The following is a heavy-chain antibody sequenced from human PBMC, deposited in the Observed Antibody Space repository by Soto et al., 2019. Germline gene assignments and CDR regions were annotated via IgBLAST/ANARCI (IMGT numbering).Heavy chain of an antibody. V-gene: IGHV1-24*01. CDR1: GYTLTELS. Sequence: GASVKVSCKVSGYTLTELSMHWVRQAPGKGLEWMGGFDPEDGETIYAQKFQGRVTMTEDTSTDTAYMELSSLRSEDTAVYYCATNTNLELRVVPFDYWGQGTLVTVSS. CDR3: ATNTNLELRVVPFDY. CDR2: FDPEDGET. J-gene: IGHJ4*02. D-gene: IGHD1-7*01.